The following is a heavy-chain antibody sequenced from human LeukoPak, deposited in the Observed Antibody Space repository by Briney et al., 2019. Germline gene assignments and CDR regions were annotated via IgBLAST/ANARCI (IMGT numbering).Heavy chain of an antibody. CDR2: IKQDGSEK. Sequence: GGSLRHACAASGFTFSRYWISWVRQAPGKGLEWVANIKQDGSEKYYVDSVKGRFTISRDNAKNSLYLQMNSLRDEDTAVYYCVRVSCTNGVFYGSDYWGQAWLATVSS. V-gene: IGHV3-7*01. J-gene: IGHJ4*01. D-gene: IGHD2-8*01. CDR3: VRVSCTNGVFYGSDY. CDR1: GFTFSRYW.